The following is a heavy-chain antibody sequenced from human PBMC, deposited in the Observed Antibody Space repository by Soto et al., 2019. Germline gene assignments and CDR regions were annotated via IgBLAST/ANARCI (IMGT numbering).Heavy chain of an antibody. J-gene: IGHJ4*02. CDR1: GGSISSYY. Sequence: SESLSLTCTVSGGSISSYYWSWIRQPPGKGLEWIGYIYYSGSTNYNPSLKSRVTISVDTSKNQFSLKLSSVTAADTAVYYCAITAQLDYWGQGTLVTVSS. D-gene: IGHD1-20*01. CDR2: IYYSGST. CDR3: AITAQLDY. V-gene: IGHV4-59*12.